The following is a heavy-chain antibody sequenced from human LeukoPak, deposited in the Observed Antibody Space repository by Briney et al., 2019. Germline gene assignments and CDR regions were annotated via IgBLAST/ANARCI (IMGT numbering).Heavy chain of an antibody. CDR1: GFTFSSYW. Sequence: GGSLRLSCAASGFTFSSYWMSWVRQAPGKGLEWVANIKQDGSEKYYVDSVKGRFTISRDNAKNSLYLQMNSLRAEDTAVYYCARVVDIVATICFDYWGQGTLVTVSS. CDR2: IKQDGSEK. V-gene: IGHV3-7*01. CDR3: ARVVDIVATICFDY. D-gene: IGHD5-12*01. J-gene: IGHJ4*02.